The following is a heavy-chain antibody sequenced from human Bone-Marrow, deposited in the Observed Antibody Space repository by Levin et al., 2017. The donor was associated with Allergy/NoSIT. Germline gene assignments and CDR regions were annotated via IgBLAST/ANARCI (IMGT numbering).Heavy chain of an antibody. CDR1: GDSISSSNYH. D-gene: IGHD6-19*01. Sequence: SETLSLTCTVSGDSISSSNYHWGWIRQPPGKGLEWIGSIHHSGSTYYNPSLKSRVTISVDTSRNQFSLSLSSATAADTAVYYCARDFIGVPGNFDYWGQGTLVTVSS. J-gene: IGHJ4*02. V-gene: IGHV4-39*02. CDR3: ARDFIGVPGNFDY. CDR2: IHHSGST.